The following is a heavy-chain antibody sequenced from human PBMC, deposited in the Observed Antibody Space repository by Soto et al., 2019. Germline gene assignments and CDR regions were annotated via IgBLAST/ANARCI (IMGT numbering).Heavy chain of an antibody. CDR1: GGPISSRTYS. J-gene: IGHJ4*01. Sequence: PSETLSLTCAVSGGPISSRTYSWGWIRQPPGKSLEWIGTIYYHGNTYSNTSLKSRVTISVDTSKNQFSLKVNSVTAADTAVYYCARGVLHWGQGTLVTVSS. V-gene: IGHV4-39*07. CDR3: ARGVLH. CDR2: IYYHGNT.